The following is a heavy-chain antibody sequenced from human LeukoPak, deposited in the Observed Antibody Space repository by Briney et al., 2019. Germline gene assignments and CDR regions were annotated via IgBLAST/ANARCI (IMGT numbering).Heavy chain of an antibody. CDR1: GGSISSYY. CDR2: IYYSGSA. V-gene: IGHV4-59*08. Sequence: SETLSFTCTVSGGSISSYYWSWIRQPPGKGLEWIGYIYYSGSANYNPSLKSRVTISVDTSKNQFSLKLSSVTAADTAVYYCARHAWYSGSYSPAHFYDYWGQGTLVTVSS. D-gene: IGHD1-26*01. CDR3: ARHAWYSGSYSPAHFYDY. J-gene: IGHJ4*02.